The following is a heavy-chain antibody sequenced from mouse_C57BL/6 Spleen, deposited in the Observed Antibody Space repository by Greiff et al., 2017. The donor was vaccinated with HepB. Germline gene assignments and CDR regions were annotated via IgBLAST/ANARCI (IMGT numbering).Heavy chain of an antibody. V-gene: IGHV7-3*01. CDR3: ARLYGSSSHFDY. J-gene: IGHJ2*01. CDR1: GFTFTDYY. D-gene: IGHD1-1*01. Sequence: EVKLMESGGGLVQPGGSLSLSCAASGFTFTDYYMSWVRQPPGKALEWLGFIRNKANGYTTEYSASVKGRFTISRDNSQSILYLQMNALRAEDSATYYCARLYGSSSHFDYWGQGTTLTVSS. CDR2: IRNKANGYTT.